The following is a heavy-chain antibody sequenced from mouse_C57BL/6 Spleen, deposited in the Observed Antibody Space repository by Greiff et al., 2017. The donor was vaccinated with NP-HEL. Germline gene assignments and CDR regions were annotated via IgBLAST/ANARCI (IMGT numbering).Heavy chain of an antibody. CDR3: ARWDSNYVYWYFDV. D-gene: IGHD2-5*01. CDR2: IYPGSGST. CDR1: GYTFTSYW. Sequence: VQLQQPGAELVKPGASVKMSCKASGYTFTSYWITWVKQRPGQGLEWIGDIYPGSGSTNYNEKFKSKATLTVDTSSSTAYMQLSSLTSEDSAVYYCARWDSNYVYWYFDVWGTGTTVTVSS. V-gene: IGHV1-55*01. J-gene: IGHJ1*03.